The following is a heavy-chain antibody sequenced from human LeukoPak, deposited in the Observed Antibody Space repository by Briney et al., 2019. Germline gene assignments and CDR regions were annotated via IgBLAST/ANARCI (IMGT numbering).Heavy chain of an antibody. D-gene: IGHD6-13*01. J-gene: IGHJ6*02. CDR3: ARVWGRIAAAGSYYYGMGV. CDR1: GFTFSSYS. V-gene: IGHV3-21*01. Sequence: PGGSLRLSCAASGFTFSSYSMNWVRQAPGKGLEWVSSISSSSSYIYYADSVKGRFTISRDNAKNSLYLQMNSLRAEDTAVYYCARVWGRIAAAGSYYYGMGVWGQGTTVTVSS. CDR2: ISSSSSYI.